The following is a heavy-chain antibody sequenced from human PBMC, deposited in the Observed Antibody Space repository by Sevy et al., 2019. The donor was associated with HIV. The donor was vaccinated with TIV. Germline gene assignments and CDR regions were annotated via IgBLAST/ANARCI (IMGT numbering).Heavy chain of an antibody. CDR3: ATGAYLPFDGFHV. Sequence: GGSLRLSCKGSGYRIFNNWVAWVRQMPGKGLDWMGMIYPGNSDTRYSPSFQGQVTIPADNSIGTAYLRWSSLKASDTAMYYCATGAYLPFDGFHVWGQGTVVTVSS. V-gene: IGHV5-51*01. CDR2: IYPGNSDT. D-gene: IGHD1-1*01. CDR1: GYRIFNNW. J-gene: IGHJ3*01.